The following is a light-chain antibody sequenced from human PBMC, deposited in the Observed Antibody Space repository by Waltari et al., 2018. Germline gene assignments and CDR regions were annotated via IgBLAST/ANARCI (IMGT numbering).Light chain of an antibody. J-gene: IGLJ2*01. Sequence: QSALTQPASVSASPGESITISCTATSSDVGDFNSVSWYQQHPGKAPTFMIYDVSNRPSGVSHRFSGSKAGNTASLTISGLQAEDEAVYYCSSFTTSSTLLFGGGTKLTVL. V-gene: IGLV2-14*03. CDR1: SSDVGDFNS. CDR3: SSFTTSSTLL. CDR2: DVS.